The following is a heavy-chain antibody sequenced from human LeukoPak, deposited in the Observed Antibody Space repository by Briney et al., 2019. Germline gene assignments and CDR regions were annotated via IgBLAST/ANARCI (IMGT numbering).Heavy chain of an antibody. J-gene: IGHJ4*02. V-gene: IGHV3-7*04. D-gene: IGHD2-21*02. CDR2: IKDDGGDT. Sequence: GGALRLSCAASGVSFRNYLLSWVRQAPGGGLWRVANIKDDGGDTYGVASVRGRFTISRYNAKNLLSLHMNSLRGEDTAVYYCARDQWRLFDYWGEGKLVTVSS. CDR1: GVSFRNYL. CDR3: ARDQWRLFDY.